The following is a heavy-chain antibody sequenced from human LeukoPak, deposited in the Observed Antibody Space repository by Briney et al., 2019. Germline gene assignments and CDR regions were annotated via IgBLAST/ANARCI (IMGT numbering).Heavy chain of an antibody. V-gene: IGHV4-59*01. J-gene: IGHJ3*02. CDR1: GGSISSYY. CDR3: ARGFRGLLFPIDAFDI. Sequence: SETLSLTCTVSGGSISSYYWSWIRQPPGKGLEWIGYIYYSGSTNYNPSLKSRVTISVDTTKNQFSLKLRSVTAADTAVYYCARGFRGLLFPIDAFDIWGQGTMVTVSS. D-gene: IGHD2-21*02. CDR2: IYYSGST.